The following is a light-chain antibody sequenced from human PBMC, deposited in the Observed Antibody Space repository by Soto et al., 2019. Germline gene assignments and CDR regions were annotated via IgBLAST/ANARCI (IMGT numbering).Light chain of an antibody. V-gene: IGKV1-5*03. J-gene: IGKJ1*01. Sequence: DIQMTQSPSTLSGSVGDRVTITCRASQTISSWLAWYQQKPGKAPKLLMYKASSLQSGVPSRFSGSGSGTEFTLTISSLQPDDSATYYCQQYNTYWTFGQGTKVEIK. CDR2: KAS. CDR1: QTISSW. CDR3: QQYNTYWT.